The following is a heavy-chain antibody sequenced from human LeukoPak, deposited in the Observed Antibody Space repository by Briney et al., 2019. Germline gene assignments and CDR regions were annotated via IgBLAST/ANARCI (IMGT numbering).Heavy chain of an antibody. J-gene: IGHJ4*02. CDR1: GYTFTDYA. CDR3: ARDPYSSSSAILGY. D-gene: IGHD6-6*01. Sequence: ASVKVSCKASGYTFTDYAISWARQAPGQGLEWMGIINPSGGSTSYAQKFQGRVTMTRDTSTSTVYMELSSLRSEDTAVYYCARDPYSSSSAILGYWGQGTLVTVSS. V-gene: IGHV1-46*01. CDR2: INPSGGST.